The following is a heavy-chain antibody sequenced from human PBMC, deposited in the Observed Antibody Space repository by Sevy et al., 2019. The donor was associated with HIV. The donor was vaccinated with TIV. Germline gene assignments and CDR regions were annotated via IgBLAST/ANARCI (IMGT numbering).Heavy chain of an antibody. D-gene: IGHD3-10*01. Sequence: SGPTLVNPTQTLTLTCTFSGFSLSTSGVGVGWIRQPPGKALEWLALIYWDDDTRYSPSLKSRLNITKDTSTNQVVLTMTNMDPVETATYFCAHRRMVRGVITAPFDYWGQGTLVTVSS. J-gene: IGHJ4*02. CDR3: AHRRMVRGVITAPFDY. V-gene: IGHV2-5*02. CDR1: GFSLSTSGVG. CDR2: IYWDDDT.